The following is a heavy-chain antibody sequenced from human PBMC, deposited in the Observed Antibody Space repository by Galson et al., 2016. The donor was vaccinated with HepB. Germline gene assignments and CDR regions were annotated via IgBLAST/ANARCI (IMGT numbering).Heavy chain of an antibody. CDR3: AKNRHVVVVVAGMDV. V-gene: IGHV3-21*04. CDR1: GFSFDYHT. D-gene: IGHD3-22*01. CDR2: ITSVSTHT. Sequence: SLRLSCAASGFSFDYHTMHWVRQSPGKAPEWVSAITSVSTHTYYADSVRGRFTISRDNAKNSLYLQMHSLRAEDTAKYYCAKNRHVVVVVAGMDVWGKGTTVTVSS. J-gene: IGHJ6*04.